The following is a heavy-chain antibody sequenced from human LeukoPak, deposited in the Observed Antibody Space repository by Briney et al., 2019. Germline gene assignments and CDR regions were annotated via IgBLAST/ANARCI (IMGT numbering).Heavy chain of an antibody. D-gene: IGHD6-13*01. CDR3: ARLVGSSWYHEVLLGRDY. CDR2: IYSSGST. J-gene: IGHJ4*02. Sequence: KASETLSLTCTVSGASISGSGYYWGWIRQPPGKGLEWIGSIYSSGSTYYNPSLKSRVTISVDTSKNQFSLKLSSVTAADTAVYYCARLVGSSWYHEVLLGRDYWGQGTLVTVSS. CDR1: GASISGSGYY. V-gene: IGHV4-39*01.